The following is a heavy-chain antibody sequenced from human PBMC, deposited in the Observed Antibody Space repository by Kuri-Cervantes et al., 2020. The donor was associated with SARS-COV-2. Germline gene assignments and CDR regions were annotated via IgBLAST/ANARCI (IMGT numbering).Heavy chain of an antibody. J-gene: IGHJ6*02. CDR2: IYYSGST. Sequence: SETLSLTCTVSGGSISSYYWSWIRQPPGKGLEWIGYIYYSGSTNYNPSLKSRVTISVDTSKNQFSLKLSSGTAADTAVYYCARHGFDFWSGYARTYYYYYGMDVWGQGTTVTVSS. CDR3: ARHGFDFWSGYARTYYYYYGMDV. V-gene: IGHV4-59*08. CDR1: GGSISSYY. D-gene: IGHD3-3*01.